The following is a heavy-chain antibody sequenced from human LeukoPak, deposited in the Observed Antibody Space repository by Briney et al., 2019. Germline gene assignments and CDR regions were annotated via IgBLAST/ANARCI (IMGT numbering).Heavy chain of an antibody. CDR3: AKLWDVVVSATLTFDF. V-gene: IGHV3-30-3*02. D-gene: IGHD2-15*01. CDR2: ISYDGSNK. Sequence: PGRSLRLSCVASGFTFNTYAIHWVRQAPGKGLEWVAVISYDGSNKYYEDSVKGRFTISRDNSKNTLYLQMGSLRAEDMAVYYCAKLWDVVVSATLTFDFWGQGTLVTVSS. J-gene: IGHJ4*01. CDR1: GFTFNTYA.